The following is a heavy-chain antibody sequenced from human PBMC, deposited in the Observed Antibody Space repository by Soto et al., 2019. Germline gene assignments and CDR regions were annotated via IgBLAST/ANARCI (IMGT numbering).Heavy chain of an antibody. J-gene: IGHJ4*02. V-gene: IGHV3-33*01. CDR2: IWYDGSNK. D-gene: IGHD6-19*01. CDR3: ARDSGIAVAEIDY. Sequence: PGGPLRLSCAASGLNFSSYGMRCVRQATGKGLEWVAVIWYDGSNKYYADSVKGRFTISRDNSKNTLYLQMNSLSAEDTAVYYCARDSGIAVAEIDYSGQGTLVTVSS. CDR1: GLNFSSYG.